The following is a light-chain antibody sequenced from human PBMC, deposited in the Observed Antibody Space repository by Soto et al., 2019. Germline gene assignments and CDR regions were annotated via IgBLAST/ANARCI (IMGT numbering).Light chain of an antibody. V-gene: IGKV1-17*01. CDR1: QGIRNE. J-gene: IGKJ1*01. Sequence: DIQMTQSPSSLSASVGDRVTITCRASQGIRNELGWYQQKPGKAPKRLIYDASSLQSRVPSRFSGSGSGTEFTLTISSLQPEDFATYYCLQHNNYPWTFGQGTKVEIK. CDR3: LQHNNYPWT. CDR2: DAS.